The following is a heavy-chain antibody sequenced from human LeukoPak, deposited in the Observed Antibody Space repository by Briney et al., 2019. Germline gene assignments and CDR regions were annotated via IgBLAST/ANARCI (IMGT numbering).Heavy chain of an antibody. CDR2: FYSGGSA. J-gene: IGHJ4*02. Sequence: LEWIGTFYSGGSAYYNPSLTSRVSISIDTSDNQLSLRLYSVTAADTAVFYCARENSGSYREFDYWGQGTLVTVSS. CDR3: ARENSGSYREFDY. V-gene: IGHV4-39*07. D-gene: IGHD1-26*01.